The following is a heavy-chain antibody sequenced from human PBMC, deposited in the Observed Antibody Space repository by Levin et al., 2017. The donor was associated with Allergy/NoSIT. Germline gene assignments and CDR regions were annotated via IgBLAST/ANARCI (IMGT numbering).Heavy chain of an antibody. V-gene: IGHV3-15*01. D-gene: IGHD3-3*01. CDR1: GFTSSHNW. Sequence: SCVASGFTSSHNWMSWVRQAPGKGLEWVARIQTEADGGTTDYAAPVTGRFSISRDDSERTVYLQMKSLRTEDTAVYYCTKGFRNYWYFDLWGRGTQVTVSS. CDR2: IQTEADGGTT. CDR3: TKGFRNYWYFDL. J-gene: IGHJ2*01.